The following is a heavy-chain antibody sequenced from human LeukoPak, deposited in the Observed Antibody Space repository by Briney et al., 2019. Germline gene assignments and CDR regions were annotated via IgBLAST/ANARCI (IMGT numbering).Heavy chain of an antibody. Sequence: SETLSLTCTVPGGSISSYYWSWIRQPPGKGLEWIGYIYYSGSTNYNPSLKSRVTISVDTSKNQFSLKLSSVTAADTAVYYCARDHSIVPNWYFDLWGRGTLVTVSS. D-gene: IGHD2-2*01. CDR3: ARDHSIVPNWYFDL. J-gene: IGHJ2*01. CDR2: IYYSGST. V-gene: IGHV4-59*01. CDR1: GGSISSYY.